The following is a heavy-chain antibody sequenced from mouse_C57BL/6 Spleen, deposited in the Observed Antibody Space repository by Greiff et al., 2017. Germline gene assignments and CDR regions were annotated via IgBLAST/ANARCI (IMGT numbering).Heavy chain of an antibody. J-gene: IGHJ1*03. CDR3: AGIYCGSSYKYFDV. V-gene: IGHV1-64*01. CDR2: IHPNSGST. Sequence: QVQLQQPGAELVKPGASVKLSCKASGYTFTSYWMHWVKQRPGQGLEWIGMIHPNSGSTNYNEKFKSKATLTVDKSSSTAYMQRSSLTSEDSAVYYCAGIYCGSSYKYFDVWGTGTTVTVSS. CDR1: GYTFTSYW. D-gene: IGHD1-1*01.